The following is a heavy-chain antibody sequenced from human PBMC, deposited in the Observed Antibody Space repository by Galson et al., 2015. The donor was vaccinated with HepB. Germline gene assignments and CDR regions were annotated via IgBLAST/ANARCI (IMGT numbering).Heavy chain of an antibody. CDR2: ISSTSI. J-gene: IGHJ4*02. V-gene: IGHV3-11*06. Sequence: SLRLSCAASGFTFSDYYMSWIRQAPGEGLEWISYISSTSINYADSVKGRFTISRDNAKNSLYLQMNSLRSDDTAVYYCARVPPDYYDSAGSLDYWGQGTLVTVSS. CDR3: ARVPPDYYDSAGSLDY. D-gene: IGHD3-22*01. CDR1: GFTFSDYY.